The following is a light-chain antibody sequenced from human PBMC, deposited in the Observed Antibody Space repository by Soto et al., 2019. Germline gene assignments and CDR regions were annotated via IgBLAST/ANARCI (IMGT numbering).Light chain of an antibody. CDR1: QSVSNNY. V-gene: IGKV3-20*01. CDR3: QQYGSSGT. Sequence: EIVLTQSPGTLSLSPGERATLSCRASQSVSNNYLAWSQQKPGQAPRRLIYGASNRATGIPDRFSGSGSGTDFTLTISRLEPEDFAVYYCQQYGSSGTFGQGTKVEIK. CDR2: GAS. J-gene: IGKJ1*01.